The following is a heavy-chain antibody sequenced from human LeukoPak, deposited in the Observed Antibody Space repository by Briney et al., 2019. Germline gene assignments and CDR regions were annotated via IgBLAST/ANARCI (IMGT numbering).Heavy chain of an antibody. D-gene: IGHD2-21*01. CDR3: ARGDLPDY. CDR1: GFTFSSYG. V-gene: IGHV3-23*01. J-gene: IGHJ4*02. Sequence: GGSLRLSCAASGFTFSSYGMSWVRQAPGKGLEWVSVISGSGGSTYYADSVRGRFTISRDNSKNTLYLQMNSLRAEDTAIYYCARGDLPDYWGQGTLVTVSS. CDR2: ISGSGGST.